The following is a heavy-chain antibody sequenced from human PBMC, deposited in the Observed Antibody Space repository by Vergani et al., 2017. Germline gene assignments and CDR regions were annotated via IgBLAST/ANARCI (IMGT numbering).Heavy chain of an antibody. CDR3: ARALGHSSGWYFYYYYGMDV. J-gene: IGHJ6*02. CDR1: GFTFSTSG. CDR2: ISSDGSHK. V-gene: IGHV3-30*03. Sequence: QVQLVESGGGVVQPGRSLTLSCPASGFTFSTSGMHWVRQAPAHAVVLLPFISSDGSHKYYADSVKGRFTISRDNSKNTLYLQMNSLRAEDTAVYYCARALGHSSGWYFYYYYGMDVWGQGTTVTVSS. D-gene: IGHD6-19*01.